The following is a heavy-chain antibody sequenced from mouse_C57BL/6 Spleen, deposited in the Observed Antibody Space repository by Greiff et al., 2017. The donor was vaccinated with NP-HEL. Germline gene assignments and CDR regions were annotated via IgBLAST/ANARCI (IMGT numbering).Heavy chain of an antibody. CDR2: ISSGGSYT. CDR1: GFTFSSYG. CDR3: ARGGTTVVPYAMDY. D-gene: IGHD1-1*01. V-gene: IGHV5-6*01. Sequence: EVQVVESGGDLVKPGGSLKLSCAASGFTFSSYGMSWVRQTPDKRLEWVATISSGGSYTYYPDSVKGRFTISRDNAKNPLYLQMSSLKSEDTAMYYGARGGTTVVPYAMDYWGQGTSVTVSS. J-gene: IGHJ4*01.